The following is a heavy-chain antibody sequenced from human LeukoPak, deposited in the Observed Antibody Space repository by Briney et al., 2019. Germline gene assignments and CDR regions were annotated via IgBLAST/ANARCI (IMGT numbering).Heavy chain of an antibody. Sequence: SGTLSLTCAVSGGSISGSNWWTWVRQSPGKGLEWSGEIYHGGSTNYNPSLKSRVTISVDKSKNQSSLNVTSVTAADTAVYYCARTGNTAMVPLDYWGQGTLVTVSS. D-gene: IGHD5-18*01. V-gene: IGHV4-4*02. CDR2: IYHGGST. CDR3: ARTGNTAMVPLDY. CDR1: GGSISGSNW. J-gene: IGHJ4*02.